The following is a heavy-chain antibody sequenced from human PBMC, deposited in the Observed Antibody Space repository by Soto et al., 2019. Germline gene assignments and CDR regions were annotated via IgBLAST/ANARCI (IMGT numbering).Heavy chain of an antibody. D-gene: IGHD1-26*01. CDR3: AREYSGSYSVPFDY. Sequence: GGSLRLSCAASGFTFSSYDMHWVRQATGKGLEWVSAIGTAGDTYYPGSVKGRFTISRENAKNSLYLQMNSLRAEDTAVYYCAREYSGSYSVPFDYWGQGTLVTAPQ. V-gene: IGHV3-13*01. CDR2: IGTAGDT. CDR1: GFTFSSYD. J-gene: IGHJ4*02.